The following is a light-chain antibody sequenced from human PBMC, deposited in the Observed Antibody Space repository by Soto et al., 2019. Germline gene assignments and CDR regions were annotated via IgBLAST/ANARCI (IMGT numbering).Light chain of an antibody. CDR1: QSVTSGY. V-gene: IGKV3-20*01. J-gene: IGKJ5*01. CDR2: GAS. Sequence: EIVLTQSPGTLSLSPGERATLSCRASQSVTSGYLAWYQQPPNQAPRLLIYGASYRATDIPDRFSGGGYGTDFTLTISRLEHEQFAGYYCQHYSRSPPAITFGQGTRLEIK. CDR3: QHYSRSPPAIT.